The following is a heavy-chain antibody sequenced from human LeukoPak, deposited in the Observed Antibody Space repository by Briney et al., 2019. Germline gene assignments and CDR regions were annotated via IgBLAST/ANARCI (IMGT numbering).Heavy chain of an antibody. Sequence: SETLSLTCTVSGYSISSGYYWGWIRQPPGKGLEWIGSIYHSGSTYYNPSLKSRVTISVDTSKNQFSLKLSSVTAADTAVYYCARGYDSSGYYYVSVDYWGQGTLVTVSS. J-gene: IGHJ4*02. CDR3: ARGYDSSGYYYVSVDY. V-gene: IGHV4-38-2*02. D-gene: IGHD3-22*01. CDR2: IYHSGST. CDR1: GYSISSGYY.